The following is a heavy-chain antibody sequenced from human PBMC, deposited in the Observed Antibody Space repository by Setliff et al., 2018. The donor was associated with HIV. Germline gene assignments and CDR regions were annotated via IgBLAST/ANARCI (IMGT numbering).Heavy chain of an antibody. Sequence: ASVKVSCKASGYKFTGHHIQWMRQAPGQGLEWMGRINPNMGDTQYAQKFQGRIIMTRDTSINTVYMELSSLTSDDTALYYCAREGLWFGDRGFYMDVWGKGTAVTVSS. CDR2: INPNMGDT. CDR1: GYKFTGHH. J-gene: IGHJ6*04. D-gene: IGHD3-10*01. V-gene: IGHV1-2*06. CDR3: AREGLWFGDRGFYMDV.